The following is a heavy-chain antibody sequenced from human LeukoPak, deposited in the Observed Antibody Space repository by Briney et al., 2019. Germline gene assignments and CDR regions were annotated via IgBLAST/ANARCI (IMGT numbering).Heavy chain of an antibody. Sequence: ASVKVSCKASGYTFTSYDINWVRQATGQGLEWMGWMNPNSGNTGYAQKFQGRVTMTRNTSISTAYMELSSLRSEDTAVCYCARGELRFLEWLLPAYNWFDPWGQGTLVTVSS. CDR1: GYTFTSYD. D-gene: IGHD3-3*01. CDR2: MNPNSGNT. CDR3: ARGELRFLEWLLPAYNWFDP. J-gene: IGHJ5*02. V-gene: IGHV1-8*01.